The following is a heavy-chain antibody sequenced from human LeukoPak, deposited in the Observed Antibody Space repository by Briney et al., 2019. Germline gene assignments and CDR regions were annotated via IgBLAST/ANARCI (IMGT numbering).Heavy chain of an antibody. Sequence: GGSLRLSCAASGFTVSSNYMSWVRQAPGKGLEGVSVIYSGGSTYYADSVTGRFTISRDNSKNTLYLQMNSLRAEDTAVYYCARDFIPDSSGWYSYGYWGQGTLVTVSS. CDR3: ARDFIPDSSGWYSYGY. CDR1: GFTVSSNY. J-gene: IGHJ4*02. V-gene: IGHV3-53*01. D-gene: IGHD6-19*01. CDR2: IYSGGST.